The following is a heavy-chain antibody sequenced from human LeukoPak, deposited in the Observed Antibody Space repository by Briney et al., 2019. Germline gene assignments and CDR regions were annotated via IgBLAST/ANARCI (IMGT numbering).Heavy chain of an antibody. J-gene: IGHJ4*02. V-gene: IGHV3-64D*06. Sequence: GALRLSCSASGLTFSSYAMHWVRQAPGKGLEYVSAISSNGGSTYYADSVKGRFTISRDNSKNTLYLQMSSLRAEDTAVYYCVKDPLYCGGDCYSGVFDYWGQGTLVTVSS. CDR2: ISSNGGST. CDR1: GLTFSSYA. CDR3: VKDPLYCGGDCYSGVFDY. D-gene: IGHD2-21*02.